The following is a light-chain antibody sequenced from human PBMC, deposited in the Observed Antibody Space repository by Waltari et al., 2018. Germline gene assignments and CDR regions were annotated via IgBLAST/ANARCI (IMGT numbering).Light chain of an antibody. CDR2: QDS. Sequence: SYEPTQPPSLSVSPGQTASTTCPGPKLGHKYSYWYQQKPGQSPVLVIYQDSKRPSGIPERFSGSNSGNTATLTISGTQAMDEADYYCQAWDSSTVVFGGGTKLTVL. CDR1: KLGHKY. J-gene: IGLJ2*01. V-gene: IGLV3-1*01. CDR3: QAWDSSTVV.